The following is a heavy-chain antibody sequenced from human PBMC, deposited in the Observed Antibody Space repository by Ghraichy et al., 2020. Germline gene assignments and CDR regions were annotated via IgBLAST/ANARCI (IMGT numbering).Heavy chain of an antibody. CDR2: ISAYNGNT. CDR1: GYTFTSYG. V-gene: IGHV1-18*04. J-gene: IGHJ5*02. CDR3: ARDPWDSPLQDYGSGSYS. D-gene: IGHD3-10*01. Sequence: ASVKVSCKASGYTFTSYGISWVRQAPGQGLEWMGWISAYNGNTNYAQKLQGRVTMTTDTSTSTAYMELRSLRSDDTAVYYCARDPWDSPLQDYGSGSYSWGQGTLVTVSS.